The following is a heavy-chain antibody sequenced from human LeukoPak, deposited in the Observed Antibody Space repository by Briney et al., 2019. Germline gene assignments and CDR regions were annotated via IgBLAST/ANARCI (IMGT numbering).Heavy chain of an antibody. CDR1: GFTVSSNY. Sequence: PGGSLRLSCAASGFTVSSNYMSWVRQAPGKGLEWVSVIYSGGSTYYADSVKGRFTISRDNSKNTLYLQMNSLRAEDTAVYYCARDVYPGYGSGEENDFDYWGQGTLVTVSS. V-gene: IGHV3-66*01. D-gene: IGHD3-10*01. CDR3: ARDVYPGYGSGEENDFDY. J-gene: IGHJ4*02. CDR2: IYSGGST.